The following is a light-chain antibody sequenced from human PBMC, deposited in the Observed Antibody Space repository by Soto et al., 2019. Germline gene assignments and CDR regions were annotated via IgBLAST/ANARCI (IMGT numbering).Light chain of an antibody. CDR1: SCDVGDYDY. V-gene: IGLV2-8*01. CDR3: SSYAGSNIWV. CDR2: DVN. Sequence: QSALTQPPSASGSPGQSVTLSCTGTSCDVGDYDYVSWYQQHPGKAPRLLIFDVNKRPSGVPSRFSGSKSGNTASLTVSGLQAEDEADYYCSSYAGSNIWVFGTGTKLTVL. J-gene: IGLJ1*01.